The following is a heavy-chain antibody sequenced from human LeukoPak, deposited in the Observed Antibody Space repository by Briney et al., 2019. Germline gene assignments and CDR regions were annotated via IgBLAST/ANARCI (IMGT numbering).Heavy chain of an antibody. CDR1: GGSISSSSYC. CDR2: IYYSGST. CDR3: ARSPNYYYYYMDV. J-gene: IGHJ6*03. V-gene: IGHV4-39*01. Sequence: SETLSLTCTVSGGSISSSSYCWGWIRQPPGKGLEWIGSIYYSGSTYYNPSLKSRVTISVDTSKNQFSLKLSSVTAADTAVYYCARSPNYYYYYMDVWGKGTTVTISS.